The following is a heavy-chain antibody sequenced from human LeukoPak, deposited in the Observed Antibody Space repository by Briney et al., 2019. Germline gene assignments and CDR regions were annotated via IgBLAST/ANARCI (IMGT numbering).Heavy chain of an antibody. CDR2: INPNSGGT. Sequence: ASVKVSCKASGYTFTSYGISWVRQAPGQGLEWMGWINPNSGGTSYAQKFQGRVTMTRDTSISTAYMELSRLRSDDTAVYYCARAGSSWYNYYYYMDVWGKGTTVTVSS. J-gene: IGHJ6*03. CDR3: ARAGSSWYNYYYYMDV. V-gene: IGHV1-2*02. CDR1: GYTFTSYG. D-gene: IGHD6-13*01.